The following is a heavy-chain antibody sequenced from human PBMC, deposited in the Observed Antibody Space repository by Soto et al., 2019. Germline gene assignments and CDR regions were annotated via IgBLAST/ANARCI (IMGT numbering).Heavy chain of an antibody. CDR2: ISYDGSNK. CDR1: GFTFSSYG. V-gene: IGHV3-30*18. D-gene: IGHD4-17*01. CDR3: AKDSGDYAVYYYYGMDV. Sequence: GGSLRLSCAASGFTFSSYGMHRVRQAPGKGLEWVAVISYDGSNKYYADSVKGRFTISRDNSKNTLYLQMNSLRAEDTAVYYCAKDSGDYAVYYYYGMDVWGQGTTVTVSS. J-gene: IGHJ6*02.